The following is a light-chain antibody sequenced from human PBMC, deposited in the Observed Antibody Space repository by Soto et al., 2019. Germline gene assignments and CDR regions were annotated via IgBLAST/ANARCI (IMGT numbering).Light chain of an antibody. Sequence: QSALTQPRSVSGSPGQSVTISCTGTSSDVGGYNYVSWYQQHPGKAPKLMIYDVSKRPSGVPDRFSGPKSGNTASLTISGLQAEDEADYYCCSYAGSYGYVFGTGTKLTVL. CDR1: SSDVGGYNY. V-gene: IGLV2-11*01. CDR3: CSYAGSYGYV. J-gene: IGLJ1*01. CDR2: DVS.